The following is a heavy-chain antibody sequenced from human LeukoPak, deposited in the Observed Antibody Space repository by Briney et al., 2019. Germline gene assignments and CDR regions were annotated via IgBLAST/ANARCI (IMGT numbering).Heavy chain of an antibody. D-gene: IGHD3-16*01. CDR1: GYSISSGYY. CDR2: IHHSGIT. CDR3: ASDVALNWYFF. J-gene: IGHJ5*01. Sequence: SETLSLTCAVSGYSISSGYYWAWIRQSPGKGVEWIGSIHHSGITYYNPSLKRRLTISIDTSKNQFALKLSSVTAADTAVYYCASDVALNWYFFWGQGTLVTVSS. V-gene: IGHV4-38-2*01.